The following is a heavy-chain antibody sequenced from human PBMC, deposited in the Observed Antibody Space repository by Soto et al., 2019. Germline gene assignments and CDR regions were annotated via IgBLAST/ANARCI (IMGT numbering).Heavy chain of an antibody. CDR3: ARGRPYYDFWSGYYRGPWFDP. J-gene: IGHJ5*02. V-gene: IGHV4-34*01. CDR1: GGSFSGYY. Sequence: SETLSLTCAVYGGSFSGYYWSWIRQPPGKGLEWIGEINHSGSTNYNPSLKSRVTISVDTSKNQFSLKLSSVTAADTAVYYCARGRPYYDFWSGYYRGPWFDPWGQGTLVTVSS. CDR2: INHSGST. D-gene: IGHD3-3*01.